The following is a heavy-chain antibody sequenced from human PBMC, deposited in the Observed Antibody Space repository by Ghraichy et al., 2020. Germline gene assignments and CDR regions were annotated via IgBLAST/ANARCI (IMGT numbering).Heavy chain of an antibody. J-gene: IGHJ4*02. Sequence: SETLSLTCAVYGGSFSGYYWSWIRQPPGKGLEWIGEINHSGSTNYNPSLKSRVTISVDTSKNQFSLKLSSVTAADTAVYYCARGRIVGATNDYWGQGTLVTVSS. D-gene: IGHD1-26*01. CDR3: ARGRIVGATNDY. V-gene: IGHV4-34*01. CDR1: GGSFSGYY. CDR2: INHSGST.